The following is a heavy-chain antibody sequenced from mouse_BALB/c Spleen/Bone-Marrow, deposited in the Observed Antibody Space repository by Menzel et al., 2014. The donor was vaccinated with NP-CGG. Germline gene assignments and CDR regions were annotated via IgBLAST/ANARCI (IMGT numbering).Heavy chain of an antibody. Sequence: QVQLQQSGAELVRPGSSVKISCKASGYTFSSYWMNWVKQRPGQGLEWIGQIYPGDGDTNYSGKFKGKATLTADKSSSTACMQLSSPTSEDSAVYFCARDGIDYWGQGTTLTVSS. CDR2: IYPGDGDT. D-gene: IGHD1-2*01. CDR3: ARDGIDY. J-gene: IGHJ2*01. V-gene: IGHV1-80*01. CDR1: GYTFSSYW.